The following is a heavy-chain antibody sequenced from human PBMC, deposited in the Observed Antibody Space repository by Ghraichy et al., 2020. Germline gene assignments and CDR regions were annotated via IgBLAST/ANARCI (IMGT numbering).Heavy chain of an antibody. CDR1: GGSISSYY. CDR2: IYYSGST. Sequence: ETLSLTCTVSGGSISSYYWSWIRQPPGKGLEWIGYIYYSGSTNYNPSLKSRVTISVDTSKNQFSLKLSSVTAADTAVYYCARDLYGDDHFDYWGQGTLVTVSS. CDR3: ARDLYGDDHFDY. D-gene: IGHD4-17*01. V-gene: IGHV4-59*01. J-gene: IGHJ4*02.